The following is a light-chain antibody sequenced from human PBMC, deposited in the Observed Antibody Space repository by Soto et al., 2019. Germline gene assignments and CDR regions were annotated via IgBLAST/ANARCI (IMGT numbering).Light chain of an antibody. CDR2: DAS. CDR1: HSITNW. CDR3: QQYNRYPGT. J-gene: IGKJ1*01. V-gene: IGKV1-5*01. Sequence: DIQMTQSPSTLSASVGDRVTVTCRASHSITNWLAWYQQKPGKAPKLLIYDASHLEIGVPSRFSGSGSGTEFTLTISSLQPDDFATYYCQQYNRYPGTFGQGTKVDIK.